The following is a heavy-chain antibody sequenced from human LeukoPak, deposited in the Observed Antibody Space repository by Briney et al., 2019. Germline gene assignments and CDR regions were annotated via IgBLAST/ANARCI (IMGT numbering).Heavy chain of an antibody. J-gene: IGHJ3*02. V-gene: IGHV3-11*04. CDR1: GFTFSDYY. D-gene: IGHD3-22*01. CDR3: ATATDRSGYYYGGFDI. CDR2: ITSSGTTI. Sequence: GGSLRLSCAAPGFTFSDYYMTWMRQAPGKGLEWVSYITSSGTTIYYAHSLKGRFTISRDNAKNSLYLQMNSLRAEDTAIYYCATATDRSGYYYGGFDIWGQGTMVTVSS.